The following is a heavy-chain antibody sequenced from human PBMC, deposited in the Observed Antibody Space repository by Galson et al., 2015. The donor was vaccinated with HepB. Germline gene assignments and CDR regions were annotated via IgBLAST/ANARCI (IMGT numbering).Heavy chain of an antibody. D-gene: IGHD1-26*01. Sequence: SLRLSCAASGFTFSNYGMHWVRQAPGKGLEWVAIISYDGSNKYYAASVKGRFTISRDNSKNTLYLQMNSLRAEDTAVYYCAKDKDVASGSLDYWDQGTLVTVSS. CDR1: GFTFSNYG. CDR2: ISYDGSNK. CDR3: AKDKDVASGSLDY. J-gene: IGHJ4*02. V-gene: IGHV3-30*18.